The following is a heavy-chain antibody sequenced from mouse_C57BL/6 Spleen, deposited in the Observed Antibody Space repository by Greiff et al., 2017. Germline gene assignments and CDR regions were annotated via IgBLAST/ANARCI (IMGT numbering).Heavy chain of an antibody. D-gene: IGHD1-1*01. Sequence: EVKLMESGAELVRPGASVKLSCTASGFNIKDDYMHWVKQRPEQGLEWIGWIDPENGDTEYASKFQGKATITADTSSNTAYLQLSSLTSEDTAVYYCTKTGSSYGYFDVWGTGTTVTVSS. J-gene: IGHJ1*03. V-gene: IGHV14-4*01. CDR2: IDPENGDT. CDR3: TKTGSSYGYFDV. CDR1: GFNIKDDY.